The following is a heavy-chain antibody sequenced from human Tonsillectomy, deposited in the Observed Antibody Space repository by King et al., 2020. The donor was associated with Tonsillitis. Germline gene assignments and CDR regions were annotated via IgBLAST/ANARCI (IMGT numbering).Heavy chain of an antibody. V-gene: IGHV3-43*01. CDR3: AREQRGSYDY. CDR2: INRDGGGT. CDR1: GFMFGAYN. Sequence: EVQLVESGGVVVQPGGSLRLSCAASGFMFGAYNMHWVRQPPGKGLEFVSLINRDGGGTYYADSVKGRFTISRDNNKNSLFLQMNGLRPEDTAFYYCAREQRGSYDYWGQGTLVTVSS. D-gene: IGHD1-26*01. J-gene: IGHJ4*02.